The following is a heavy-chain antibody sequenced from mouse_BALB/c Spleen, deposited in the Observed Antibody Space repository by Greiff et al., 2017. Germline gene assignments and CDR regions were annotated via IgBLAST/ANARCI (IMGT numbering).Heavy chain of an antibody. D-gene: IGHD1-1*01. Sequence: VQLKESGPGLVQPSQSLSITCTVSGFSLTSYGVHWVRQSPGKGLEWLGVIWSGGSTDYNAAFISRLSISKDNSKSQVFFKMNSLQANDTAIYYCAIGTTVAHYFDYWGQGTTLTVSS. J-gene: IGHJ2*01. V-gene: IGHV2-2*02. CDR1: GFSLTSYG. CDR3: AIGTTVAHYFDY. CDR2: IWSGGST.